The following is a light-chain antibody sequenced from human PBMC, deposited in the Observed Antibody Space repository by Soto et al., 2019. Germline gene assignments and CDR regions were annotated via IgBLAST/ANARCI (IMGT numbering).Light chain of an antibody. V-gene: IGKV3-20*01. CDR1: QSISSSY. CDR2: GAS. J-gene: IGKJ4*01. Sequence: EIVMTQSPGTLSLSPGERATLSCRSTQSISSSYLAWYQQKPGQAPRLVIYGASSRATGIPDRFSGSGSRTDFTLTISRLEPEDFAVYYCQYYGTSFTFGGGTKVEIK. CDR3: QYYGTSFT.